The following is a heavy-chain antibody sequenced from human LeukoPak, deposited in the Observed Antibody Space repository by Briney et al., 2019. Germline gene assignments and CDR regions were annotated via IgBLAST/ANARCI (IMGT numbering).Heavy chain of an antibody. D-gene: IGHD6-13*01. Sequence: PSETLSLTCTVSGGSISSYYWSWIRQPPGKGLEWIGYIYYSGSTNYDPSLKSRVTISVDTSKNQFSLKLSSVTAADTAVYYCAGTQNIAAAYYYYYYMDVWGKGTTVTTSS. J-gene: IGHJ6*03. CDR3: AGTQNIAAAYYYYYYMDV. CDR1: GGSISSYY. CDR2: IYYSGST. V-gene: IGHV4-59*01.